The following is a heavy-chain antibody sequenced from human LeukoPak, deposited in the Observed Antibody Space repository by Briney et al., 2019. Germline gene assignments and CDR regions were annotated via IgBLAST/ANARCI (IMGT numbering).Heavy chain of an antibody. CDR3: ARVPKQRLLLQWFSDF. J-gene: IGHJ4*02. CDR1: GFGLSDTS. V-gene: IGHV3-21*01. Sequence: GGSLRVSCRASGFGLSDTSVTWVRQAPGKGLEWVSSISGYDNSLYYEDSVRGRFTISRDDATNSVYLQMSSLRAEDTAIYYCARVPKQRLLLQWFSDFWGQGTPVTVSS. D-gene: IGHD3-10*01. CDR2: ISGYDNSL.